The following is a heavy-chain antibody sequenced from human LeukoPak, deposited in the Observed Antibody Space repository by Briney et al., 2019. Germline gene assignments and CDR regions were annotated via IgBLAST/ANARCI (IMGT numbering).Heavy chain of an antibody. CDR3: ARDGVSGGAFDI. CDR1: GYMFTDYY. V-gene: IGHV1-2*02. D-gene: IGHD3-10*02. CDR2: IYPNSGGT. Sequence: ASVEVSCKASGYMFTDYYMHWVRQAPGQGLEWMGWIYPNSGGTTYAQKFQGRVTMTRDTPISTVYMELSRLRSDDTAFYYCARDGVSGGAFDIWGQGTMVTVSS. J-gene: IGHJ3*02.